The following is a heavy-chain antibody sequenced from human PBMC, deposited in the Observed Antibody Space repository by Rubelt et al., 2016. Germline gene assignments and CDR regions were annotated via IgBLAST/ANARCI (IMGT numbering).Heavy chain of an antibody. D-gene: IGHD5-18*01. V-gene: IGHV1-18*01. CDR3: ARQRLLRARRGDDAFDI. Sequence: QVQLVQSGAGVKKPGASMKVSCKASGYNFTTYGIHWVRQAPGQGLAWMGWISAYNGNTNYAQKLQGRVTMTTDTSTSTAYMELRSLRSDDTAVYYCARQRLLRARRGDDAFDIWGQGTMVTVSS. CDR2: ISAYNGNT. CDR1: GYNFTTYG. J-gene: IGHJ3*02.